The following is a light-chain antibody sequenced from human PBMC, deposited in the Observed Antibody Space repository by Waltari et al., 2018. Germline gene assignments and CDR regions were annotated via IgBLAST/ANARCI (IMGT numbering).Light chain of an antibody. V-gene: IGKV1-5*03. J-gene: IGKJ2*02. CDR2: GAS. CDR1: QNSITW. CDR3: QQYNNYPCT. Sequence: IQVTQAPSNLFASVGDRVTITFRASQNSITWLAWYQQKPGKAPKLLIYGASTLETGVPSRFGGSGSGTEFTLTISSLQPDDFATYYCQQYNNYPCTFGQGTKLEIK.